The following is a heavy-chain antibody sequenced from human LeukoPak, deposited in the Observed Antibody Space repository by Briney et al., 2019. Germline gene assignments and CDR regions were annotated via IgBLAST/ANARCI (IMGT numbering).Heavy chain of an antibody. CDR1: GGSFSGYY. D-gene: IGHD6-19*01. Sequence: SETLSLTCAVYGGSFSGYYWSWIRQPPGKGLEWIGEINHSGSTNYNPSLKSRVTIPVDTSKDQFSLKLSSVTAADTAVYYCARGDSSGWYVFDPWGQGTLVTVSS. CDR3: ARGDSSGWYVFDP. V-gene: IGHV4-34*01. J-gene: IGHJ5*02. CDR2: INHSGST.